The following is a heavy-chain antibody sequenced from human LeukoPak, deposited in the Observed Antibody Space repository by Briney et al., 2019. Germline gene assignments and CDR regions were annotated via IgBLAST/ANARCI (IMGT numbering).Heavy chain of an antibody. D-gene: IGHD5-18*01. CDR3: AREGSGYTYGRGSYFDY. V-gene: IGHV1-2*06. CDR1: GYTLTVYY. J-gene: IGHJ4*01. Sequence: APVKVSCKASGYTLTVYYIHWVRQAPGQGLEWMGRINPNSGDTNFAQKFQGRVTVTRDTSISTAYMDLSGLRPDDTAVYYCAREGSGYTYGRGSYFDYWGHGILVTVSS. CDR2: INPNSGDT.